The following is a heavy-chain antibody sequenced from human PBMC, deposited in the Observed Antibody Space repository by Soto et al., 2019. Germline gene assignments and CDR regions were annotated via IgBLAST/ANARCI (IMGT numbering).Heavy chain of an antibody. CDR1: GFTFSSYA. D-gene: IGHD1-1*01. V-gene: IGHV3-23*01. CDR2: ISGSGGST. CDR3: AKGGYNWNLGHDAFDI. Sequence: EVQLLESGGGLVQPGGSPRLSCAASGFTFSSYAMSWVRQAPGKGLEWVSAISGSGGSTYYADSVKGRFTISRDNSKNTLYLQMNSLRAEDTAVYYCAKGGYNWNLGHDAFDIWGQGTMVTVSS. J-gene: IGHJ3*02.